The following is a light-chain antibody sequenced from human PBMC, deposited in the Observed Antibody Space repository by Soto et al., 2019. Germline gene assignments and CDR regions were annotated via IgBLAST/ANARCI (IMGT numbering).Light chain of an antibody. Sequence: DIVMTQSPATLSVSPGERAPLSCRASQSINTNLAWYQQKPGQAPRLLIYGASTRATVIPARFSGSGSGTGFTLTISGLQADDFAVYYCQQYHHWPPKVTFGPGTRVDI. CDR1: QSINTN. J-gene: IGKJ3*01. CDR2: GAS. V-gene: IGKV3-15*01. CDR3: QQYHHWPPKVT.